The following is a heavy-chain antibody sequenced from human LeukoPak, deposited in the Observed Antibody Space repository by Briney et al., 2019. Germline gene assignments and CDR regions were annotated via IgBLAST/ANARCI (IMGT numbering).Heavy chain of an antibody. CDR2: IDWDDDK. Sequence: GSGPTLVNPTQTLTLTCTFSGFSLSTSGMCVSWIRQPPGKALEWLALIDWDDDKYYSTSLKTRLTISKDTSKNQVVLTMTNMDPVDTATYYCARILGGFGELTPYYYYYGMDVWGKGTTVTVSS. D-gene: IGHD3-10*01. CDR1: GFSLSTSGMC. V-gene: IGHV2-70*01. CDR3: ARILGGFGELTPYYYYYGMDV. J-gene: IGHJ6*04.